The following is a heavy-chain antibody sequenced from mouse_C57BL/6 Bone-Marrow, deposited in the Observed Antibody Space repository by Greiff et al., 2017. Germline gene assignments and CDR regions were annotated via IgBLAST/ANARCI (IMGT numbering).Heavy chain of an antibody. D-gene: IGHD4-1*01. V-gene: IGHV1-82*01. CDR1: GYAFSSSW. Sequence: VQLQQSGPELVKPGASVKISCKASGYAFSSSWMNWVKQRPGKGLEWIGRIYPGDGDTNSNGKFKGKATLTADKSSSTAYMQLSSLTSEDSAVYFCAREGLGKAWFAYWGQGTLVTVSA. J-gene: IGHJ3*01. CDR2: IYPGDGDT. CDR3: AREGLGKAWFAY.